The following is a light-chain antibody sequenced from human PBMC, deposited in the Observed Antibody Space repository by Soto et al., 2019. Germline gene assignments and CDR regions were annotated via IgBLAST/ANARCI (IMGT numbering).Light chain of an antibody. CDR3: QQYGSFT. V-gene: IGKV3-20*01. J-gene: IGKJ5*01. Sequence: EIVLTQSPGTLSLPPGERATLSCRASQSVSSSYLAWYQQKPGQPPRLLIYGASSRATGIPDRFSGSGSGTDFTLTISRLEPEDFAVYYCQQYGSFTFGQGTRLEIK. CDR1: QSVSSSY. CDR2: GAS.